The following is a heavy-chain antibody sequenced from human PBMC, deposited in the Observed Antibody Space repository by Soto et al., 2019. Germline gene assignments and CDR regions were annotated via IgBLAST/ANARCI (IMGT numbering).Heavy chain of an antibody. V-gene: IGHV3-66*01. D-gene: IGHD3-16*02. CDR1: GFTVSSNY. J-gene: IGHJ3*02. Sequence: GGSLRLSCAASGFTVSSNYMSWVRQAPGKGLEWVSVIYSGGSTYYADSVKGRFTISRDNSKNTLYLQMNSLRAEDTAVYYCARGTPVKVYDYIWGSYRHDAFDIWGQGTMVTVSS. CDR2: IYSGGST. CDR3: ARGTPVKVYDYIWGSYRHDAFDI.